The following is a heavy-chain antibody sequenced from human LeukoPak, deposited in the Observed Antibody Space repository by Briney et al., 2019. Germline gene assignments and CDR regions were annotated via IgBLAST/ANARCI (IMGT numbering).Heavy chain of an antibody. D-gene: IGHD3-22*01. CDR3: ARDAARDDSSGYYVEADAFDI. Sequence: PGESLRLSCAASGFTFSNAWMSWVRQAPGKGLEWVSSISSSSSYIYYADSVKGRFTISRDNAKNSLYLQMNSLRAEDTAVYYCARDAARDDSSGYYVEADAFDIWGQGTMVTVSS. CDR1: GFTFSNAW. CDR2: ISSSSSYI. J-gene: IGHJ3*02. V-gene: IGHV3-21*01.